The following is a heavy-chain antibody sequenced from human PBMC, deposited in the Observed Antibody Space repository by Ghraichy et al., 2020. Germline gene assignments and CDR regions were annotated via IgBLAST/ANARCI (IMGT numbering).Heavy chain of an antibody. CDR2: IYARGST. CDR1: GGSIHSYY. CDR3: ASERVYCSGVSCYDRYFDY. Sequence: ESLSLTCTVSGGSIHSYYWSWIRQPAGKGLEWIGRIYARGSTNYNPSLKSRVTMSVDTSKNQFSLKLTSVTAADTAVYYFASERVYCSGVSCYDRYFDYWGQGTLVPVSS. V-gene: IGHV4-4*07. D-gene: IGHD2-15*01. J-gene: IGHJ4*02.